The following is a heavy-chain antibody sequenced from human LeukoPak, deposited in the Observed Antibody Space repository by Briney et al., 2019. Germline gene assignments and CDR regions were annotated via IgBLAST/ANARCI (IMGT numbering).Heavy chain of an antibody. CDR1: GGSISSSSYY. J-gene: IGHJ5*02. CDR3: ARRPSRRAPYNWFDP. V-gene: IGHV4-39*01. D-gene: IGHD3-10*01. CDR2: IYYSGST. Sequence: PSETLSLTCTVSGGSISSSSYYWGWIRQPPGKGLEWIGSIYYSGSTYYNPSLKSRVTISVDTSKNQFSLKLSSVTAADTAVYYCARRPSRRAPYNWFDPWGQGTLVTVSS.